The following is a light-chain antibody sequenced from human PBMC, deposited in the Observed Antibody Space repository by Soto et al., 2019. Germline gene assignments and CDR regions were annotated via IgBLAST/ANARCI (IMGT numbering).Light chain of an antibody. J-gene: IGLJ1*01. Sequence: QSALTQPASESGSPGQSITIYCTGTSSDVGGYNYVSWYQQHPGKAPKLMIYEVSNRPSGVSNRFSGSKSGNTASLTISGLQAEDEADYYCSSYTSSSTGYVFGTGTKLTVL. CDR3: SSYTSSSTGYV. CDR2: EVS. V-gene: IGLV2-14*01. CDR1: SSDVGGYNY.